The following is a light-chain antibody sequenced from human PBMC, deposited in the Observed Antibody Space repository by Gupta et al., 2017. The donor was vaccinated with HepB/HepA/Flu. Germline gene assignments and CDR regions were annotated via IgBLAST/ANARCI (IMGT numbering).Light chain of an antibody. CDR1: TGAVTSGHF. Sequence: QAVLTQEPSLTVSPGGTTTLTCGPTTGAVTSGHFPYWLQQKPGQAPRTLIYNTNYRHSWTPARFSGSLFGGKAALTLSGAQPEDEADYYCLLSYGDTRAFGGGTKLTVL. V-gene: IGLV7-46*01. J-gene: IGLJ3*02. CDR2: NTN. CDR3: LLSYGDTRA.